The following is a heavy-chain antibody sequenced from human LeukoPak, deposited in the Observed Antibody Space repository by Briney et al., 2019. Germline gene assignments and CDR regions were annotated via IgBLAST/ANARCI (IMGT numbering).Heavy chain of an antibody. Sequence: PSETLSLTCTVSGGSISSSSYFWGWIRQPPGKGLEWIGSMYYSGSTYYNPSLKSRVTISVDTSKNQFSLKLSSVTVADTAVYYCARQPRIYSGNYYYYYYYMDVWGKGTTVTVSS. J-gene: IGHJ6*03. D-gene: IGHD1-26*01. CDR1: GGSISSSSYF. V-gene: IGHV4-39*01. CDR2: MYYSGST. CDR3: ARQPRIYSGNYYYYYYYMDV.